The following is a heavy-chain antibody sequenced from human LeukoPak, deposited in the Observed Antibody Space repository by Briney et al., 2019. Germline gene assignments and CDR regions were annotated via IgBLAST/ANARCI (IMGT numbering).Heavy chain of an antibody. D-gene: IGHD3-22*01. V-gene: IGHV3-48*01. CDR1: GFTFSSYS. Sequence: GGSLRLSCAASGFTFSSYSMNWVRQAPGKGLEWVSYISSSSSTIYYADSVKGRFTISRDNAKNSLYLQMNSLRAEDTAVYYCAREGARSSGYSLVYYFDYWGQGTLVTVSS. CDR2: ISSSSSTI. CDR3: AREGARSSGYSLVYYFDY. J-gene: IGHJ4*02.